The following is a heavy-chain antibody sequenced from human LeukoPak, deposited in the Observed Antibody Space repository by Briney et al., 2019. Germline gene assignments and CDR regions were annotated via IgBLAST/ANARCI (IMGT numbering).Heavy chain of an antibody. V-gene: IGHV3-15*01. D-gene: IGHD3-10*01. CDR2: IKSKTDGGTT. CDR1: GFTFSNAW. J-gene: IGHJ4*02. Sequence: PGGSLRLSCAASGFTFSNAWMSWVRQAPGKGLEWVGRIKSKTDGGTTDYAAPVKGRFTISRDDSKNTLYLQMNSLKTEDTAVYYCTTDILFHYYGSGSYFDYWGQGTLVTVSS. CDR3: TTDILFHYYGSGSYFDY.